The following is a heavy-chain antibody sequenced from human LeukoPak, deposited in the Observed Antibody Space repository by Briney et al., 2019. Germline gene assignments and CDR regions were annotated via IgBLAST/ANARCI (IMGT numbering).Heavy chain of an antibody. CDR2: ISWNSGSI. Sequence: GGSLRLSCAASGFTFDDYAMHWVRQAPGKGLEWVSGISWNSGSIGYADSVKGRFTISRDNAKNSLYLQMNSLRAEDTAVYYCARGIAARYNWFDPWGQGTLVTVSS. V-gene: IGHV3-9*01. CDR3: ARGIAARYNWFDP. J-gene: IGHJ5*02. CDR1: GFTFDDYA. D-gene: IGHD6-6*01.